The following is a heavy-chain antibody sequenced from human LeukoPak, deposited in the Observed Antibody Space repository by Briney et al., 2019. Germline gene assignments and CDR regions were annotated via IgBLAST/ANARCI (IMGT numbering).Heavy chain of an antibody. Sequence: GGSLRLYCAASGFTFSNYNMHWVRQAPGRGLEWVSYISSVSTATYYADSVKGRFTISRDNAKKSLYLQMNSLRGEDTAVYYCARDNPLSYYYDYWGQGTLVTVSS. CDR3: ARDNPLSYYYDY. V-gene: IGHV3-48*01. CDR1: GFTFSNYN. J-gene: IGHJ4*02. D-gene: IGHD3-22*01. CDR2: ISSVSTAT.